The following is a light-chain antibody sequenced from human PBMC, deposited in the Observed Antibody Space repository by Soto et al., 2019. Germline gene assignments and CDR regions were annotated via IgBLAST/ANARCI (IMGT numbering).Light chain of an antibody. CDR3: QTYDNNSDYV. Sequence: QSVLTQPPSVSGAPGQRVTISCTGSSSNIGAGYVVHWYQQLPGAAPKLLIFSDNNRPSGVPDRSSGSKSGISASLAITGLQTEDEADYYCQTYDNNSDYVFGTGTKVTVL. J-gene: IGLJ1*01. CDR1: SSNIGAGYV. CDR2: SDN. V-gene: IGLV1-40*01.